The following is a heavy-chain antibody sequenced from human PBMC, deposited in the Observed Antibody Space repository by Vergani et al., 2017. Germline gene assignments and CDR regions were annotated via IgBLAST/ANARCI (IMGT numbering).Heavy chain of an antibody. CDR1: GSTLSSYA. CDR2: IIPIFGTA. CDR3: ARDPGSSGAYYIDY. J-gene: IGHJ4*02. Sequence: QVQLVQSGAEVKKPGSSVKVSCKASGSTLSSYAISWVRQAPGQGLELMGGIIPIFGTANYAQKFQGRVPITADESTSTGYMELSSLRSEDTAVYYCARDPGSSGAYYIDYWGQGTLVTVSS. V-gene: IGHV1-69*12. D-gene: IGHD6-19*01.